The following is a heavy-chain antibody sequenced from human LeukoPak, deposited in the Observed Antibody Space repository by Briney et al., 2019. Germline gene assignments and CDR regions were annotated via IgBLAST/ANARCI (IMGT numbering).Heavy chain of an antibody. CDR3: TRVSSYIAADY. Sequence: ASVKVSCKASGYTFTAYYMHWVRQGPGQGPEWLGWIDPNSGGTKYAQKFQGRVTMTRDTSISTAYMELSRLGSGDTALYYCTRVSSYIAADYWGQGSLVTVSS. CDR2: IDPNSGGT. CDR1: GYTFTAYY. J-gene: IGHJ4*02. V-gene: IGHV1-2*02. D-gene: IGHD6-13*01.